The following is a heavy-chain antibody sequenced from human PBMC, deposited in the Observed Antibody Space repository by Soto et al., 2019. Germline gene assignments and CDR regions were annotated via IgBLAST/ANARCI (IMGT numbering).Heavy chain of an antibody. CDR1: GFTFSSYG. CDR3: AGSLGYCSGVSCAGDAFDI. D-gene: IGHD2-15*01. Sequence: QVQLVESGGGVVQPGRSLRLSCAASGFTFSSYGMHWVRQAPGKGLEWVAVIWYDGSNKYYADSVKGRFTISRDNSKNTMYLQRNSLRAEDPAVYYCAGSLGYCSGVSCAGDAFDIWGQGTMVTGSS. CDR2: IWYDGSNK. V-gene: IGHV3-33*01. J-gene: IGHJ3*02.